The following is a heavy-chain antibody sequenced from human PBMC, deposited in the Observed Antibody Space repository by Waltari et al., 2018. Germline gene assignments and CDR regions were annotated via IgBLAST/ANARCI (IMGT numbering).Heavy chain of an antibody. CDR2: IPYDGRNK. CDR1: GFTFSSYG. V-gene: IGHV3-30*03. Sequence: QVQLVESGGGVVQPGRSLRLSCAASGFTFSSYGMHWVRQAQGKGLEWVAVIPYDGRNKNYADSVKGRFTISRDNSKNTLYLQMNSLRAEDTAVYYCATGTPSHPDYWGQGTLVTVSS. J-gene: IGHJ4*02. CDR3: ATGTPSHPDY.